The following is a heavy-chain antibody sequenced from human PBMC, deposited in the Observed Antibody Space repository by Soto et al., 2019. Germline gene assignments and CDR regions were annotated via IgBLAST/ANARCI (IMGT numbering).Heavy chain of an antibody. CDR3: ARDLQLWLGELLQYYSGMDV. D-gene: IGHD3-10*01. V-gene: IGHV3-21*01. CDR2: ISSSSSYI. CDR1: GFTLSNYS. J-gene: IGHJ6*02. Sequence: GGSLRLSCSASGFTLSNYSMNRVRQAPGKGLEWVSSISSSSSYIYYADSVKGRFTISRDNAKNSLYLQMNSLRAEDTAVYYCARDLQLWLGELLQYYSGMDVWCQEATVTVSS.